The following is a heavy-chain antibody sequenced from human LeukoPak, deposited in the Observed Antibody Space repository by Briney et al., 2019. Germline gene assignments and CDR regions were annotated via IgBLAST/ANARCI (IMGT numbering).Heavy chain of an antibody. Sequence: PGGSLRLSCAACGFTFSHYSIDWVRQAPGKGLERVASITSSSSHIYYADSVKGRFTISRDNAKNEVYLQMNSLRGEDTAIYYGARVMMGATVTTFHYYCMDVWGVGTAVTVSS. D-gene: IGHD4-11*01. CDR2: ITSSSSHI. J-gene: IGHJ6*03. V-gene: IGHV3-21*01. CDR3: ARVMMGATVTTFHYYCMDV. CDR1: GFTFSHYS.